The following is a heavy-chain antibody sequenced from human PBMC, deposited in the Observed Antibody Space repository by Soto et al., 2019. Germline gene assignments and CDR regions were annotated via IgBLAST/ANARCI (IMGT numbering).Heavy chain of an antibody. CDR2: ISASSTYR. V-gene: IGHV3-21*06. D-gene: IGHD3-10*01. Sequence: GGSLRLSCGASGFRFTGFGMTWVRQAPGKGLEWVSSISASSTYRNYADAMKGRITISRDNANSFLYLELSGLRVEDTAVYFCAREVTGPNTGVPWLDPWGPGTLVTVSS. J-gene: IGHJ5*02. CDR3: AREVTGPNTGVPWLDP. CDR1: GFRFTGFG.